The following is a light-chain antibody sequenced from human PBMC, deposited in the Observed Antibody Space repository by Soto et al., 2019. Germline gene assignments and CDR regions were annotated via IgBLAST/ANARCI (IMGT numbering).Light chain of an antibody. J-gene: IGKJ1*01. CDR1: QTISSW. CDR3: QDYNAYCWT. Sequence: DIQLTQSPSTLSASVGDRVTITCPASQTISSWLAWYQQKPGKAPNLLIYETSNLESGVPSRFSGRGSGTEFTLTISSLQPDDFATYYCQDYNAYCWTFGQGTTVAIK. V-gene: IGKV1-5*03. CDR2: ETS.